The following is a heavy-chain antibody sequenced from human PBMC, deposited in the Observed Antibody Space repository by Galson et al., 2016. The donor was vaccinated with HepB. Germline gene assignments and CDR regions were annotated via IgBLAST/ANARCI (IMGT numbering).Heavy chain of an antibody. V-gene: IGHV3-30*03. CDR2: ISYDGSIT. CDR3: ARESENLLVATITPPKDYGMDV. Sequence: SLRLSCAASGFTFVSFAMHWVRQAPGKGLEWVAVISYDGSITYYGDSVKGRFIISRDNSKKTVDLQMNSLRSEDAAGYYCARESENLLVATITPPKDYGMDVWGQGTTVTVSS. D-gene: IGHD5-12*01. J-gene: IGHJ6*02. CDR1: GFTFVSFA.